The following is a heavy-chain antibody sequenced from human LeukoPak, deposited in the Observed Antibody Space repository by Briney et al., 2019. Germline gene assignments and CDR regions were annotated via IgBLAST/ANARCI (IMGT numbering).Heavy chain of an antibody. CDR3: ARGRGRRYYMDV. V-gene: IGHV4-34*01. CDR1: GGSFSGYY. D-gene: IGHD2-15*01. CDR2: INHSGST. J-gene: IGHJ6*03. Sequence: SETLSLTCAVYGGSFSGYYWSWIRQPPGKGLEWIGEINHSGSTNYNPSLKSRVTISVDTSKNQFSLKLSSVTAADTAVYYCARGRGRRYYMDVWGKGTTVTISS.